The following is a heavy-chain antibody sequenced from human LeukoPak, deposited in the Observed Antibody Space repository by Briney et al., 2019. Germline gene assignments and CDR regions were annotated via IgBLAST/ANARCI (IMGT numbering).Heavy chain of an antibody. D-gene: IGHD6-19*01. J-gene: IGHJ4*02. CDR3: ARDRAGPDY. CDR2: IHSDGSST. V-gene: IGHV3-74*01. Sequence: GGSLRLSCAASGFTFSNYWMHWVRQAPGKGLVWVSRIHSDGSSTVYADSVRGRFTISRDNAKNTLYLQMNSLRAEDTDVYYCARDRAGPDYWGQGTLVTVSS. CDR1: GFTFSNYW.